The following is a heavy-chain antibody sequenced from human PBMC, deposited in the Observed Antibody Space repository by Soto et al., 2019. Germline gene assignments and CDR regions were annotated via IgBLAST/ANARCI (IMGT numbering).Heavy chain of an antibody. CDR2: IKNKADGGTT. J-gene: IGHJ4*02. CDR3: TTDPGDYEDF. D-gene: IGHD4-17*01. Sequence: EVQLVESGGDLVKPGGCLRLSCAASGITLTTAGMSWVRQAPGKGLEWVGRIKNKADGGTTDYAAPVRGRFTISRDDSKNTLFLQMNSLETEDTAVYYCTTDPGDYEDFWGRGTLVTVSS. CDR1: GITLTTAG. V-gene: IGHV3-15*01.